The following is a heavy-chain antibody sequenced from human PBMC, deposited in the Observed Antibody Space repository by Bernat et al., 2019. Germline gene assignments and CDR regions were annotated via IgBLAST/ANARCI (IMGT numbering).Heavy chain of an antibody. CDR3: FDAFDI. CDR2: IYHSGST. CDR1: GGSISSNW. V-gene: IGHV4-4*02. Sequence: QVQLQESGPGLVKPSGTLSLTCAVSGGSISSNWWSWVRQPPGKGLEWIGEIYHSGSTSYNPSLKSRVTISVDKSKNQFSLKLSSVTAADTAVYYCFDAFDIWGQGTMVTVSS. J-gene: IGHJ3*02.